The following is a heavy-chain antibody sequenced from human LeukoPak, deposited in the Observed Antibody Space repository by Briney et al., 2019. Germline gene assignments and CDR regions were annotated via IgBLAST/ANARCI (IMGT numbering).Heavy chain of an antibody. CDR2: INPNSGGT. Sequence: ASVKVSCKTSGYSFTDYYMHWVRQAPGQGLEWMGWINPNSGGTSSAQKFQGRVTMTRDTSITTVYMEVSWLTSDDTAIYYCARADRIDGGPYLIGPWGQGTLVTVSS. V-gene: IGHV1-2*02. CDR1: GYSFTDYY. J-gene: IGHJ5*02. D-gene: IGHD2-21*01. CDR3: ARADRIDGGPYLIGP.